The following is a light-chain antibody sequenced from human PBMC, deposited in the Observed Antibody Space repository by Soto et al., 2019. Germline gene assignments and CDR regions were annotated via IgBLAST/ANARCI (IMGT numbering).Light chain of an antibody. V-gene: IGKV3-11*01. J-gene: IGKJ4*01. Sequence: EIVLTQSPATLSLSPGERATLSCRASPSVDTLLSWYQQKPGQVPRLLIYDASNSATGIPARFSGSGSGTGITLTLHNLEPQYSAVYTWQHRRDKPITFGGSTKAEIK. CDR1: PSVDTL. CDR2: DAS. CDR3: QHRRDKPIT.